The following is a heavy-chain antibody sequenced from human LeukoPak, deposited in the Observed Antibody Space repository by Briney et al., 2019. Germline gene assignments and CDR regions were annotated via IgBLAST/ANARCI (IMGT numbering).Heavy chain of an antibody. V-gene: IGHV3-30*18. CDR3: AKEGYYGSGSFPDH. D-gene: IGHD3-10*01. J-gene: IGHJ5*02. Sequence: GRSLRLSCAASGFTFSSYGMHWVRQAPGRGLGWVAVISHDGSNKYYADSVKSRFSISRDNSRNTLYLQMNSLRADDMGVFYCAKEGYYGSGSFPDHWGQGTLVTVSS. CDR2: ISHDGSNK. CDR1: GFTFSSYG.